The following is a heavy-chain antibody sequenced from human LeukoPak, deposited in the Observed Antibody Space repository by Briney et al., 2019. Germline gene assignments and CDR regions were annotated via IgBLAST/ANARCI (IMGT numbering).Heavy chain of an antibody. CDR2: ISSSSSYI. V-gene: IGHV3-21*01. CDR3: ARDLGGTTCY. J-gene: IGHJ4*02. Sequence: PGGSLRLSCAASGFTFSSYGMNWVRQAPGKGLEWVSSISSSSSYIYYADSVKGRFTISRDNAKNSLYLQMNSLRAEDTAVYYCARDLGGTTCYWGQGTLVTVSS. CDR1: GFTFSSYG. D-gene: IGHD1-1*01.